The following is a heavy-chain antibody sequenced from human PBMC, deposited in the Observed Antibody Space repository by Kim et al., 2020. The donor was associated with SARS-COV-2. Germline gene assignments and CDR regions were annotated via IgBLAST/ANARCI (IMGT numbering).Heavy chain of an antibody. Sequence: SETLSLTCTVSGGSISSSSYYWGWIRQPPGKGLEWIGSIHYSGSTYYNPSLKSRVTISVDTSKNHFSLKLSSVTAADTAVYYWAIDIVVVPAALPGWGQGALVTVSS. V-gene: IGHV4-39*02. D-gene: IGHD2-2*02. CDR2: IHYSGST. J-gene: IGHJ4*02. CDR3: AIDIVVVPAALPG. CDR1: GGSISSSSYY.